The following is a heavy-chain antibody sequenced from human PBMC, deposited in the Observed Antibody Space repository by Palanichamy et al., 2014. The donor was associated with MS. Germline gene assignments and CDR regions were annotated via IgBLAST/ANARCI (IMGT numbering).Heavy chain of an antibody. CDR3: AHRGPYMLQGVIIMDWFDP. J-gene: IGHJ5*02. CDR1: GSHSALLQWV. Sequence: ITLKESGPTASVKPTTRPSTLDLAPSLGSHSALLQWVWAGSVSPHGKALEWLALIYWNDDKRYSPSLKSRLTITKDTSKNQVALTMTNVDPADTATYYCAHRGPYMLQGVIIMDWFDPWGLGTLVTVSS. V-gene: IGHV2-5*01. CDR2: IYWNDDK. D-gene: IGHD3-10*01.